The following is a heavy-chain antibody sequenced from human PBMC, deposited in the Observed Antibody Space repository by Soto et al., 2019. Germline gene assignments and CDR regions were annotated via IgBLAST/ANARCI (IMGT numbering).Heavy chain of an antibody. CDR1: GGSFSGYY. CDR3: ARGVGRYLPGTYYYYYYYYMDV. J-gene: IGHJ6*03. D-gene: IGHD1-26*01. Sequence: SETLSLTCAVYGGSFSGYYWSWIRQPPGKGLEWIGEINHSGSTNYNPSLKSRVTISVDTSKNQFSLKLSSVTAADTAVYYCARGVGRYLPGTYYYYYYYYMDVWGKGTTVTISS. CDR2: INHSGST. V-gene: IGHV4-34*01.